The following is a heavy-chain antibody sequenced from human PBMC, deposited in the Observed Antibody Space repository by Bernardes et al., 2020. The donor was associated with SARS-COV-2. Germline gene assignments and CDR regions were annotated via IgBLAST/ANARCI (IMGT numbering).Heavy chain of an antibody. CDR1: GFTFSTYS. CDR3: ARDPSGSFLRWYFDL. V-gene: IGHV3-48*01. Sequence: GGSLRLSCAASGFTFSTYSMNWVRQAPGKGLEWVSYISSSSSTIYYADSVKGRFTISRDNAKNSLYLQMNSLRAEDTAVYYCARDPSGSFLRWYFDLWGRGTLVTVSS. CDR2: ISSSSSTI. J-gene: IGHJ2*01. D-gene: IGHD1-26*01.